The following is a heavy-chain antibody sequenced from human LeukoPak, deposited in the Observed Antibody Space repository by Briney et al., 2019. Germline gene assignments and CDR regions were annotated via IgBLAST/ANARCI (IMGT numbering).Heavy chain of an antibody. Sequence: GGSLRLSCAASGFTFTSYGMSWVRQAPGKGLEWVSSISSSSSYIYYADSVKGRFTISRDNAKNSLYLQMNSLRAEDTAVYYCASRLNIAVAGASDYWGQGTLVTVSS. CDR3: ASRLNIAVAGASDY. J-gene: IGHJ4*02. CDR2: ISSSSSYI. V-gene: IGHV3-21*01. D-gene: IGHD6-19*01. CDR1: GFTFTSYG.